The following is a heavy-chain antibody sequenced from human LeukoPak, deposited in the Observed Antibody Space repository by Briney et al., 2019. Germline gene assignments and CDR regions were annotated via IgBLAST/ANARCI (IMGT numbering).Heavy chain of an antibody. CDR3: ARDTVEYYYDSSGYSFDY. V-gene: IGHV1-2*02. CDR2: INPNSGGT. CDR1: GYTFTGYY. D-gene: IGHD3-22*01. Sequence: GASVRVSCKASGYTFTGYYMHWVRQAPGQGLEWMGWINPNSGGTNYAQKFQGRVTMTRDTSISTAYMELSRLRSDDTAVYYCARDTVEYYYDSSGYSFDYWGQGTLVTVSS. J-gene: IGHJ4*02.